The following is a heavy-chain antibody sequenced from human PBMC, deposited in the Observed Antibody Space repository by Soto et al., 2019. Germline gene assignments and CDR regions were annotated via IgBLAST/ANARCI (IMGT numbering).Heavy chain of an antibody. CDR2: IPSRGRP. J-gene: IGHJ5*02. CDR1: GASVAGGSYY. Sequence: QVQLRESGPGLVKPSQTLSLTCSVSGASVAGGSYYWSWVRQHPGKGLEWIGYIPSRGRPFYNPSLTSRGTISADTSKNQLSLQLTSVTAADTAVYYCARDTYSGYDFGLWGQVTLVTVSS. CDR3: ARDTYSGYDFGL. V-gene: IGHV4-30-4*01. D-gene: IGHD5-12*01.